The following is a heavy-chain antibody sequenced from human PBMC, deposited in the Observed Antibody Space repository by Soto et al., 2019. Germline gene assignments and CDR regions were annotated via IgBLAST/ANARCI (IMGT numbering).Heavy chain of an antibody. CDR3: ARGGSIAARPNYYYYMDV. CDR2: IIPILGIA. J-gene: IGHJ6*03. CDR1: GGTFSSYT. D-gene: IGHD6-6*01. V-gene: IGHV1-69*02. Sequence: QVQLVQSGAEVKKPGSSVKVSCKASGGTFSSYTISWVRQAPGQGLEWMGRIIPILGIANYAQKFQGRGTITADKSTSTAYMELSSLRSEDTAVYYCARGGSIAARPNYYYYMDVWGQGTTVTVSS.